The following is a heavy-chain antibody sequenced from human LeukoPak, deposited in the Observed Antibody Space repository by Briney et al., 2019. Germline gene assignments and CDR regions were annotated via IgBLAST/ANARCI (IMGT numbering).Heavy chain of an antibody. CDR1: GYTFTSYD. CDR3: ARGPDFWSGYDYYYYYMDV. CDR2: MNPNSGNT. V-gene: IGHV1-8*01. Sequence: ASVKVSCKASGYTFTSYDINWVRQATGQGLEWMGWMNPNSGNTGYAQKFQGRVTITRNTSISAAYMELSSLRSEDTAVYYCARGPDFWSGYDYYYYYMDVWGKGTTVTVSS. D-gene: IGHD3-3*01. J-gene: IGHJ6*03.